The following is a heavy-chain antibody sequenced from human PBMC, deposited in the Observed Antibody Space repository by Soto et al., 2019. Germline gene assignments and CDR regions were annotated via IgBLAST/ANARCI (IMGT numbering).Heavy chain of an antibody. CDR1: GGSISSGGYY. V-gene: IGHV4-31*03. J-gene: IGHJ4*02. CDR3: AARVIDSSGYIDY. D-gene: IGHD3-22*01. CDR2: IYYSGST. Sequence: LSLTCTVSGGSISSGGYYWSWIRQHPGKGLEWIGYIYYSGSTYYNPSLKSRVTISVDTSKNQFSLKLSSVTAADTAVYYCAARVIDSSGYIDYWGQGTRVTVSS.